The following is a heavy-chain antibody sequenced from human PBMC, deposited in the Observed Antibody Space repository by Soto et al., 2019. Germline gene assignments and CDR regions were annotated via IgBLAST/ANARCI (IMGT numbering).Heavy chain of an antibody. D-gene: IGHD6-13*01. CDR2: ISGSGGST. Sequence: GGSLRLSCAASGFTFSSYAMSWVRQAPGKGLEWVSAISGSGGSTYYADSVKGRFIISRDNSKNTLYLQMNSLRAEDTAVYYCAKDTLGYSSSWYFNYYGMDVWGQGTTVTVSS. CDR3: AKDTLGYSSSWYFNYYGMDV. CDR1: GFTFSSYA. V-gene: IGHV3-23*01. J-gene: IGHJ6*02.